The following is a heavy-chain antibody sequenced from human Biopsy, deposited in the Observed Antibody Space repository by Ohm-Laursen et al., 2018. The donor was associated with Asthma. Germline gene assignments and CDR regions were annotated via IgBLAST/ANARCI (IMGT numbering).Heavy chain of an antibody. V-gene: IGHV3-30*03. CDR2: ISYDGSKR. CDR3: AREGREYCSSTSCASFDY. D-gene: IGHD2-2*01. J-gene: IGHJ4*02. Sequence: SLRLSCSASGFTFSTYAMHWVRQAPGKGLEWVALISYDGSKRHSADSVRGRFTISRDNSKNTLYLQMNSLRAEDTAVYYCAREGREYCSSTSCASFDYWGQGTLVTVSS. CDR1: GFTFSTYA.